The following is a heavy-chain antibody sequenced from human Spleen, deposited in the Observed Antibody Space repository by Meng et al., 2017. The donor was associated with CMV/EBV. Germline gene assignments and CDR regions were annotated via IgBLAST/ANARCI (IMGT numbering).Heavy chain of an antibody. CDR3: AKFRGDLWFGELSKNYYFDS. J-gene: IGHJ4*02. CDR1: TMYG. CDR2: ISGSGGKK. V-gene: IGHV3-23*01. D-gene: IGHD3-10*01. Sequence: TMYGTSWVRQAPGKGLEWVAAISGSGGKKHYADSVEGRFTISRDNSKNTLYLQMNSLSADDTAMYYCAKFRGDLWFGELSKNYYFDSWGQGTLVTVSS.